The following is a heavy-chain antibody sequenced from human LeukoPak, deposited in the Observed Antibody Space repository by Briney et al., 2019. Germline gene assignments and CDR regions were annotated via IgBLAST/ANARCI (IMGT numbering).Heavy chain of an antibody. V-gene: IGHV4-39*07. J-gene: IGHJ4*02. CDR2: INHSGST. Sequence: KPSETLSLTCTVSGGSISSSSYYWGWIRQPPGKGLEWIGEINHSGSTNYNPSLKSRVTISVDTSKNQFSLKLSSVTAADTAVYYCARGRALFDWGQGTLVTVSS. D-gene: IGHD2-21*01. CDR1: GGSISSSSYY. CDR3: ARGRALFD.